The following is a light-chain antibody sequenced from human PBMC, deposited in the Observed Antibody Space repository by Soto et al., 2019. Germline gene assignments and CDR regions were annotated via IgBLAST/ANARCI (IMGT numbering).Light chain of an antibody. CDR1: SSDVGAYDY. CDR2: GVS. Sequence: QCVLTQPASVSGSAGQSIAISCIGTSSDVGAYDYVSWYQQHPDRAPKLMIYGVSNRPSGVSNRFSGSKSVNTATLTISGLQAEDEADYYCSSYTSSSTRVFGTGTKVTVL. V-gene: IGLV2-14*03. CDR3: SSYTSSSTRV. J-gene: IGLJ1*01.